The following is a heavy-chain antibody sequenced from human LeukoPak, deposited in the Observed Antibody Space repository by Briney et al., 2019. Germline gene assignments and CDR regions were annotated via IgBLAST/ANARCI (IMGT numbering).Heavy chain of an antibody. CDR1: GDSLTSGSYY. CDR3: ARGYSSSWYPSAFDI. J-gene: IGHJ3*02. Sequence: PSETLSLTCTVSGDSLTSGSYYWSWIRQPPGRGLEWIGYVYYSGSTNYSPSLKSRVTMSVDTSKNQFSLMLIPVTAADTAVYYCARGYSSSWYPSAFDIWGQGTMVTVSS. V-gene: IGHV4-61*01. D-gene: IGHD6-13*01. CDR2: VYYSGST.